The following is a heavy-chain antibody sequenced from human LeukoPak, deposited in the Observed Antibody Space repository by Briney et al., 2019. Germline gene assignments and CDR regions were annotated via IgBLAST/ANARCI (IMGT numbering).Heavy chain of an antibody. D-gene: IGHD6-19*01. Sequence: PGGTLRLSCAASAFTFSSYAMSWVRQAPGKGLQWVSAISGSGASTYYTDSVKGRFTISRDNSKSTLFLHMNSLTAEDTAVYYCVKDYTSGRYDAFDIWGQGTMVTVSS. V-gene: IGHV3-23*01. CDR3: VKDYTSGRYDAFDI. CDR1: AFTFSSYA. CDR2: ISGSGAST. J-gene: IGHJ3*02.